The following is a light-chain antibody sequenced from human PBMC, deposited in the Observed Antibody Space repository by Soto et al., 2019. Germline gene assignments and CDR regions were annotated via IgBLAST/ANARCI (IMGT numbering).Light chain of an antibody. CDR3: GADHGSGSNFAV. Sequence: QPVLTQPPSASASLGASVTLTCTLSSGYSNYKVDWYQQRPGKGPRFVMRVGTGVIVGSKGDGIPDRFSVLGSGLNRYLTIKNIQEEDEGDYHCGADHGSGSNFAVFGGGTKLTVL. CDR1: SGYSNYK. J-gene: IGLJ2*01. V-gene: IGLV9-49*01. CDR2: VGTGVIVG.